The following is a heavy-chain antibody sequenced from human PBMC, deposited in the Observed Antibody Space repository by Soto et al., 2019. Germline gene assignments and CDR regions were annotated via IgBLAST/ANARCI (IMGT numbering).Heavy chain of an antibody. J-gene: IGHJ4*02. V-gene: IGHV3-23*01. D-gene: IGHD2-15*01. CDR2: FSRSNGVA. CDR3: ANGGLHGSIDGGLSYFHH. CDR1: GFTFSHYT. Sequence: EVQMLESGGYLVQPGGSLRVSCASGFTFSHYTMAWVRLAPGKGLEWVSGFSRSNGVAYYADSVKGRFTISRDNSKNTVFLKMNSLRAEDTAVYYCANGGLHGSIDGGLSYFHHWDQGTLVTVSS.